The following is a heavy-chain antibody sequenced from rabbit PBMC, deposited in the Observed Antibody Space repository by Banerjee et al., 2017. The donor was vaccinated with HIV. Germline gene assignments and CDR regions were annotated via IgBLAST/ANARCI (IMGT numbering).Heavy chain of an antibody. V-gene: IGHV1S45*01. Sequence: QEQLEESGGDLVKPEGSLTLTCTASGFDFSSNYYMCWVRQAPGKGLEWIGCIYAGSSGKTYYASWAKGRFTISKTSSTTVTLQMTSLTVADTATYFCARVFYAGYGYADFNLWGQGTLVTVS. CDR3: ARVFYAGYGYADFNL. CDR2: IYAGSSGKT. J-gene: IGHJ4*01. CDR1: GFDFSSNYY. D-gene: IGHD6-1*01.